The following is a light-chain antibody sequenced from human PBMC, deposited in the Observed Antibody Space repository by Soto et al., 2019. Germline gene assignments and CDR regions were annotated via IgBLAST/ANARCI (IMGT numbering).Light chain of an antibody. V-gene: IGLV2-11*01. CDR3: SSYISSTTLVV. CDR2: DVS. Sequence: QSVLTQPRSVSGSPGQSVTISCTGTSSDVGGYNYVSWYQQHPGKAPKLMIYDVSKRPSGVPDRFSGSKSGNTASLTISGLQAEDEADYFCSSYISSTTLVVFGGGTKLTVL. CDR1: SSDVGGYNY. J-gene: IGLJ2*01.